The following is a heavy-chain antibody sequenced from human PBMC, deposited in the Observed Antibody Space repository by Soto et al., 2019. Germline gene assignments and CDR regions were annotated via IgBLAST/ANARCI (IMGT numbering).Heavy chain of an antibody. Sequence: PGGSLRLSCAASGFTVSSNYMNWVRQAPGKGLEWLSIIYSDGTTYYADSVKGRFTISRDNLKNTLYLQMNNLRAEDKAVYYCAIFSNWGQGTLVTVYS. CDR1: GFTVSSNY. V-gene: IGHV3-53*01. D-gene: IGHD4-4*01. CDR2: IYSDGTT. CDR3: AIFSN. J-gene: IGHJ4*02.